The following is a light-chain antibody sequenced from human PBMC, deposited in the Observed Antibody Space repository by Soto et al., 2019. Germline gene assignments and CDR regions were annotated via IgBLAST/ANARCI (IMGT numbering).Light chain of an antibody. V-gene: IGKV3-11*01. CDR1: QSIGNS. CDR2: DAF. Sequence: TVLTQSPATLSLSPGERATLSCKASQSIGNSLGWFQQKPGQAPRLLIDDAFNRATGIPARFTGSGSGSDFSLIISSLVPEDFDVYYCRQRYNWPRTFGGGTKVDIK. CDR3: RQRYNWPRT. J-gene: IGKJ4*01.